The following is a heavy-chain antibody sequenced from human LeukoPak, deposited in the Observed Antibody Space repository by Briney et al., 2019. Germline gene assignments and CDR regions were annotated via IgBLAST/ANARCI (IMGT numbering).Heavy chain of an antibody. J-gene: IGHJ5*02. CDR3: ARGAPRGERLGWFDP. V-gene: IGHV4-34*01. CDR2: INHSGST. CDR1: GGSLSGYY. Sequence: SETLSLTCAVYGGSLSGYYWSWIRQPPGKGLEWIGEINHSGSTNYNPSLKSRVTISVDTSKNQFSLKLSSVTAADTAVYYCARGAPRGERLGWFDPWGQGTLVTVSS. D-gene: IGHD1-26*01.